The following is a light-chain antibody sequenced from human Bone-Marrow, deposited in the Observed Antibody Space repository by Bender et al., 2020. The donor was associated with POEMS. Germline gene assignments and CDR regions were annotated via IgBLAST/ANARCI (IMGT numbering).Light chain of an antibody. Sequence: QSVLTQPPSASGTPGQSVIISCSGTDSNFGGNNVNWYQHLPGTAPRLVFYSNYQRPSGVPDRFFGSKSGNTASLTISGLQAEDEADYYCCAFSGVGFFGGGTTVTVL. CDR1: DSNFGGNN. CDR2: SNY. CDR3: CAFSGVGF. J-gene: IGLJ1*01. V-gene: IGLV1-44*01.